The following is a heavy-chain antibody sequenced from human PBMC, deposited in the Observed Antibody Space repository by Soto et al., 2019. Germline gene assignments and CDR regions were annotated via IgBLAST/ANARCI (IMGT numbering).Heavy chain of an antibody. CDR3: TSDRYPRFYHGSGSYPYY. D-gene: IGHD3-10*01. CDR2: SKTDGSET. CDR1: GFTFSSFL. J-gene: IGHJ4*02. Sequence: GGSLRLSCAASGFTFSSFLMSWARLAPGKGLEWVSNSKTDGSETHCVDSVEDRFTISRDNPKTLLFLQMNSLRVEDTPEHFSTSDRYPRFYHGSGSYPYYWGQWTPVTVAS. V-gene: IGHV3-7*03.